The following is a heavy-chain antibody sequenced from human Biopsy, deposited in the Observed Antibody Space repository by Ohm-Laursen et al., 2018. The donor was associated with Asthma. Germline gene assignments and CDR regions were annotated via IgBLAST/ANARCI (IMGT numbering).Heavy chain of an antibody. CDR1: GGSISSFY. J-gene: IGHJ1*01. V-gene: IGHV4-59*01. D-gene: IGHD3-3*01. CDR2: VYWTGST. Sequence: SETLSLTCSVYGGSISSFYWSWIRQSPEKGLEWMGYVYWTGSTNYNPSLKSRITMSVDTSKNQFSLEVRSVTAADTAVYYCARGYYGDFHDWGQGNLVSVSS. CDR3: ARGYYGDFHD.